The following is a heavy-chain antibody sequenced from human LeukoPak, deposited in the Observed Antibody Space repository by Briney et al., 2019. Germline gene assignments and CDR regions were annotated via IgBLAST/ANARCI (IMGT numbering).Heavy chain of an antibody. J-gene: IGHJ4*02. D-gene: IGHD4-17*01. Sequence: SETVSLTCTVSGGSISSYYWSWIRQPPGKGLEWIGYIYYSGSTNYNPSLKSRVTISVDTSKNQFSLKLSSVTAADTAVYYCARLGYGDYGGYFDYWGQGTLVTVSS. CDR1: GGSISSYY. V-gene: IGHV4-59*08. CDR2: IYYSGST. CDR3: ARLGYGDYGGYFDY.